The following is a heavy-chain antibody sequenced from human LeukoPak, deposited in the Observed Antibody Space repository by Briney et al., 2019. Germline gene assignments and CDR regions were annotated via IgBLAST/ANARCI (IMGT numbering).Heavy chain of an antibody. J-gene: IGHJ4*02. D-gene: IGHD5-18*01. CDR2: IYTSGST. CDR3: ARGRGYSYGQNDY. Sequence: PSQTLSFTCTVSGGSISSGSYYWSWIRQPAGKGLEWIARIYTSGSTNYNPSLKSRVTISVDTSKNQFSLKLSSVTAADTAVYYCARGRGYSYGQNDYWGQGTLVTVSS. CDR1: GGSISSGSYY. V-gene: IGHV4-61*02.